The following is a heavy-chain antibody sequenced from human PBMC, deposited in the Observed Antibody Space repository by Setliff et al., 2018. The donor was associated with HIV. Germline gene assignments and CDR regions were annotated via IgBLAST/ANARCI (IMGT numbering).Heavy chain of an antibody. Sequence: LRLSCAASGFTFSSYGMHWVRQAPGKGLEWVAFIRYDGSNKYYADSVKGRFTISRDNSKNTLYLQMNSLRAEDTAVYYCARDSYYGDYGAYYFDYWGQGTLVTVSS. D-gene: IGHD4-17*01. CDR1: GFTFSSYG. J-gene: IGHJ4*02. CDR2: IRYDGSNK. V-gene: IGHV3-30*02. CDR3: ARDSYYGDYGAYYFDY.